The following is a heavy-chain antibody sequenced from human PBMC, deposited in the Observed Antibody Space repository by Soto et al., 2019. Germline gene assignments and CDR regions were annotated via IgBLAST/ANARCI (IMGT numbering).Heavy chain of an antibody. J-gene: IGHJ4*02. CDR2: IYYSGST. CDR1: GGSISMCY. V-gene: IGHV4-59*01. Sequence: SETLCVTCTGSGGSISMCYWSLSRQPPGKGLEWIGYIYYSGSTNYNPSLKSRVTISVDKSKNQFSLKLSSVTAADTAVYYCARSPQEALDYCAQGTLVIVSS. CDR3: ARSPQEALDY.